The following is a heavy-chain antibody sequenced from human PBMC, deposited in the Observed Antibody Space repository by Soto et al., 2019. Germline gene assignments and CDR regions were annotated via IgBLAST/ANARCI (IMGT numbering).Heavy chain of an antibody. V-gene: IGHV3-30*18. D-gene: IGHD1-1*01. CDR3: AKDRWVRQLRSYFDY. CDR2: ISYDGINK. Sequence: QVQLVESGGGVVQPGRSLRLSCAASGFTFSSYGMHWVRQAPGKGLEWVAFISYDGINKYYADSVKGRFTISRDNSKNTLYLQMRSLRAEETGVYYCAKDRWVRQLRSYFDYWGQGPLVTVSS. J-gene: IGHJ4*02. CDR1: GFTFSSYG.